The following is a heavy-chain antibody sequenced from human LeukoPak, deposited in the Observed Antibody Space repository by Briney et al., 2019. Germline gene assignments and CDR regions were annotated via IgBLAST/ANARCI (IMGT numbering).Heavy chain of an antibody. J-gene: IGHJ3*02. D-gene: IGHD1-26*01. V-gene: IGHV3-11*04. CDR1: GFTFSDYY. Sequence: PGGSLRLSCAASGFTFSDYYMSWIRQAPGKGLEWVSYISSSGSTIYYADSVKGRFTISRDNAKNSLYLQMNSLRAEDTAVYYCARDRVGAMTDAFDIWGQGTMVTVSS. CDR2: ISSSGSTI. CDR3: ARDRVGAMTDAFDI.